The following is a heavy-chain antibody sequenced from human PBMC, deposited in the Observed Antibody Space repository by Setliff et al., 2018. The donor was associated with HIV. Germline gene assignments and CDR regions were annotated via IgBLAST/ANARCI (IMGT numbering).Heavy chain of an antibody. J-gene: IGHJ4*02. Sequence: SETLSLTCTVSGGSTDSGSYYWAWIRQPPGKGLEWIGSMYYTGSTYYNPSLKSRVTISIDTSKNQFSLKLNSVTAANTAMYYCARDGGSSGWYFVLGYSDYWGPGTLVTVSS. CDR2: MYYTGST. CDR3: ARDGGSSGWYFVLGYSDY. CDR1: GGSTDSGSYY. V-gene: IGHV4-39*02. D-gene: IGHD6-19*01.